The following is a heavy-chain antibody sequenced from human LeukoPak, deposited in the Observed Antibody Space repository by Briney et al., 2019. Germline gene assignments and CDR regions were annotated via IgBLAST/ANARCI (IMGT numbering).Heavy chain of an antibody. CDR1: GGSIRSSSYY. CDR3: AGAAGPDY. Sequence: SETLPLTCTVSGGSIRSSSYYWGWIRQPSGKGLEWIGSIYYSGSTYYNASLKSRVTISVDTSKNQFSLKLSSVTAADTAVYYCAGAAGPDYWGQETLVTVSS. D-gene: IGHD6-13*01. V-gene: IGHV4-39*01. J-gene: IGHJ4*02. CDR2: IYYSGST.